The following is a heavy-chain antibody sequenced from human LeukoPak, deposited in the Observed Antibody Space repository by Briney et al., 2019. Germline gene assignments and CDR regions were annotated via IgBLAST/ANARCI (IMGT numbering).Heavy chain of an antibody. CDR3: ARAVYQLQFVYYYYMGV. V-gene: IGHV4-39*01. J-gene: IGHJ6*03. CDR1: GGSISSSSYY. Sequence: SETLSLTCTVSGGSISSSSYYWGWIRQPPGKGLEWIGSIYYSGSTYYNPSLKSRVTISVDASKNQFSLKLSSVTAADTAVYYCARAVYQLQFVYYYYMGVWGKGTTVTVSS. CDR2: IYYSGST. D-gene: IGHD2-2*01.